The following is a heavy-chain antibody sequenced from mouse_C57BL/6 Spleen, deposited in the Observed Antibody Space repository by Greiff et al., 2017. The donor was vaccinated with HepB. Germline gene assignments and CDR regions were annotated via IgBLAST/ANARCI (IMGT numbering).Heavy chain of an antibody. CDR2: ISSGGSYT. CDR1: GFTFSSYG. J-gene: IGHJ2*01. D-gene: IGHD1-1*01. CDR3: ARQDDYGSSYYFDY. V-gene: IGHV5-6*01. Sequence: EVQLVESGGDLVKPGGSLKLSCAASGFTFSSYGMSWVRQTPDKRLEWVATISSGGSYTYYPDSVKGRFTISRDNAKNTLYLQMSSLKSEDTAMYYCARQDDYGSSYYFDYWGQGTTLTVSS.